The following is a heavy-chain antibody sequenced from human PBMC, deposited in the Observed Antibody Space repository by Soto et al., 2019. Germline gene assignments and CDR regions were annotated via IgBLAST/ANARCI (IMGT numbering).Heavy chain of an antibody. J-gene: IGHJ4*02. V-gene: IGHV1-18*01. D-gene: IGHD3-10*01. Sequence: QVQLVQSGAEVKKPGASVKVSCKASGYTFTSYDISWVRQAPGQGLERMGWISAYNGNTNYAQKLQGRVTMTTDTSTSTAYMERWSMRSDDTAVYYCARDFGYYGSGRKTNDDYWGQGTLVTVSS. CDR1: GYTFTSYD. CDR2: ISAYNGNT. CDR3: ARDFGYYGSGRKTNDDY.